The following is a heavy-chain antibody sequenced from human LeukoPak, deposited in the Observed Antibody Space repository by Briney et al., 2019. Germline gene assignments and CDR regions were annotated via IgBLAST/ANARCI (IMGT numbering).Heavy chain of an antibody. CDR2: IRYDGSNK. D-gene: IGHD3-16*01. Sequence: GGSLRLSCAASGFTFSSHDMHWVRQAPGKGLEWVAFIRYDGSNKYYADSVKGRFTISRDNSKNTLYLQMNSLRAEDTAVYYCAREKLWLRLVAEYWGQGTLVTVSS. V-gene: IGHV3-30*02. CDR3: AREKLWLRLVAEY. CDR1: GFTFSSHD. J-gene: IGHJ4*02.